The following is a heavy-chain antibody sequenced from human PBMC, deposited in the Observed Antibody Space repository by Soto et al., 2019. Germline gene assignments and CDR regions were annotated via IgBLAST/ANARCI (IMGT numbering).Heavy chain of an antibody. V-gene: IGHV3-74*01. J-gene: IGHJ5*02. CDR2: INSDGSST. CDR1: GFTFSTYD. CDR3: ARVGAAAGTGWFDP. D-gene: IGHD6-13*01. Sequence: PGGSLRLSCAASGFTFSTYDMHWVRQAPGKGLVWVSRINSDGSSTSYADSVKGRFTISRDNAKNTLYLQMNSLRAEDTAVYYCARVGAAAGTGWFDPWGQGTLVTVSS.